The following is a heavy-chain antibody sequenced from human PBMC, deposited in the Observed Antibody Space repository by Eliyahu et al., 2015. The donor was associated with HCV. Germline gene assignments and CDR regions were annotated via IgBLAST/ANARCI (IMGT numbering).Heavy chain of an antibody. J-gene: IGHJ4*02. CDR2: ISSSSSYT. CDR1: GFTXSXYX. CDR3: ARPYCSGGSCYPGGLDY. Sequence: QVQLVESGGGLVKPGGSLRLSCAASGFTXSXYXMSWIRQXPGKGLEWVSYISSSSSYTNYADSVKGRFTISRDNAKNSLYLQMNSLRAEDTAVYYCARPYCSGGSCYPGGLDYWGQGTLVTVSS. V-gene: IGHV3-11*06. D-gene: IGHD2-15*01.